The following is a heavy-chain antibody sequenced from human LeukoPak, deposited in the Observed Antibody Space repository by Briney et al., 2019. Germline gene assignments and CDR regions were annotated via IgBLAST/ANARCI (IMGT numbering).Heavy chain of an antibody. CDR1: GFTFSSYA. J-gene: IGHJ4*02. D-gene: IGHD2-2*02. CDR3: AIVQPGYTFDY. CDR2: ISSNGGST. V-gene: IGHV3-64*01. Sequence: PGGSLRLSCAASGFTFSSYAMHWVRQAPGKGLEYVSAISSNGGSTYYANSVKSRFTISRDNSKNTLYLQMGSLRAEDMAVYYCAIVQPGYTFDYWGQGTLVTVSS.